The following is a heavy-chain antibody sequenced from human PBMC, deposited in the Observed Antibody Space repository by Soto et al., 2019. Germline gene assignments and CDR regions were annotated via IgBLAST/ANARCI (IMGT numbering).Heavy chain of an antibody. CDR3: AREPHYSDSSGYYPAYDY. CDR1: GFTFSSYG. V-gene: IGHV3-33*01. CDR2: IWYDGSNK. Sequence: QVQLVESGGGVVQPGRSLRLSCAASGFTFSSYGMHWVRQAPGKGLEWVAVIWYDGSNKYYADYVKGRFTISRDNSKNTLYLQMNSLRAEDTAVYYCAREPHYSDSSGYYPAYDYWGQGTLVTVSS. D-gene: IGHD3-22*01. J-gene: IGHJ4*02.